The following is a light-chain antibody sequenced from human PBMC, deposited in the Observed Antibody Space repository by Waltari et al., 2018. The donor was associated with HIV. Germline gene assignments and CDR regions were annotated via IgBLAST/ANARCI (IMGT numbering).Light chain of an antibody. V-gene: IGLV2-8*01. Sequence: QSALTQPPSASGSPGQSVTISSTGTSSDVGGYNYVSWYQQHPGKAPKLMIYEVSKRPSGVPDRFSGSKSGNTASLTVSGLQAEDEADYYCSSSRVFGGGTKLTVL. CDR1: SSDVGGYNY. J-gene: IGLJ3*02. CDR3: SSSRV. CDR2: EVS.